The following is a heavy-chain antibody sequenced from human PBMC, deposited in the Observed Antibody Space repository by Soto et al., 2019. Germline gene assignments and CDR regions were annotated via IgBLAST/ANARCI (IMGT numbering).Heavy chain of an antibody. CDR3: ARHGRFDFWSADYYNHGMDV. V-gene: IGHV5-51*01. J-gene: IGHJ6*02. CDR2: IFPGDSDT. Sequence: PGESLKISCKGSGYSFTNYWIGWVRQMPGKGLEWIGIIFPGDSDTRRSPSFQGQVTISADKSISTAFLQWSSLKASDTAIYYCARHGRFDFWSADYYNHGMDVWGQGTTVTVS. D-gene: IGHD3-3*01. CDR1: GYSFTNYW.